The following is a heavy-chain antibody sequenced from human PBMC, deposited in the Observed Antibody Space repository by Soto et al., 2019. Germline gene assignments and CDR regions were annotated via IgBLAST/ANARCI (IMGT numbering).Heavy chain of an antibody. CDR2: IKQDESEK. Sequence: GESLKISCAASGFTFSSYWMSWVRQAPGKGLEWVANIKQDESEKYYVDSVKGRFTISRDNAKNSLYLQMNSLGAEDTAVYYCAREGNGMDVWGQGTTVTVSS. V-gene: IGHV3-7*05. CDR3: AREGNGMDV. CDR1: GFTFSSYW. J-gene: IGHJ6*02.